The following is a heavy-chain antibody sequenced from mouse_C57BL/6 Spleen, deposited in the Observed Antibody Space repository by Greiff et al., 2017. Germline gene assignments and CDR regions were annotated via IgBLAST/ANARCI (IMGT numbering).Heavy chain of an antibody. J-gene: IGHJ1*03. Sequence: VKLMESGAELVRPGTSVKMSCKASGYTFTNYWIGWAKQRPGHGLEWIGDIYPGGGYTNYNEKFKGKATLTADKSSSTAYMQFSSLTSEDSAIYYCARGYYDWYFDVWGTGTTVTVSS. V-gene: IGHV1-63*01. CDR3: ARGYYDWYFDV. CDR2: IYPGGGYT. CDR1: GYTFTNYW. D-gene: IGHD1-1*01.